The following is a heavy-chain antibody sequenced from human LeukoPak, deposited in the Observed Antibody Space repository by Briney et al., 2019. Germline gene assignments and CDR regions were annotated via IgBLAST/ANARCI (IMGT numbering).Heavy chain of an antibody. CDR2: IFHSGST. J-gene: IGHJ3*02. Sequence: KTSETLSLTCTVSGGSISSYYWSWIRQPPGKGLEWIGYIFHSGSTNYNPSLKSRVTISVDTSKNQFSLKLSSVTAADTAVYYCAREGTDYTYGPPLGAFDIWGQGTMVTVSS. V-gene: IGHV4-59*01. CDR3: AREGTDYTYGPPLGAFDI. D-gene: IGHD5-18*01. CDR1: GGSISSYY.